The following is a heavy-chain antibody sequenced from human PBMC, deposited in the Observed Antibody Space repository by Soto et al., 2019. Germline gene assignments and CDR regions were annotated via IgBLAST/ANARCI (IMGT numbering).Heavy chain of an antibody. CDR3: ARQIYDSDTGPNFQYYFES. V-gene: IGHV5-10-1*01. CDR2: LDPSDSKT. D-gene: IGHD3-22*01. Sequence: GESLKISCKGSGYSFAGYWITWVRQKPGKGLEWMGRLDPSDSKTYYSPSFRGHVTISVTKSITTVFLQWSSLRASDTAMYYCARQIYDSDTGPNFQYYFESWGQGTPVTVSS. CDR1: GYSFAGYW. J-gene: IGHJ4*02.